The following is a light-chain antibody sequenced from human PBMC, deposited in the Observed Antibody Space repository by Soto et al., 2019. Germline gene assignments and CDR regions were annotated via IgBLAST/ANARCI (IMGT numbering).Light chain of an antibody. J-gene: IGKJ1*01. CDR3: QQYGGAPRT. V-gene: IGKV3-20*01. CDR1: QSVSNNY. Sequence: IVLTQSPGTLSLSPGERATLSCRASQSVSNNYLAWYQQKPGQAPRLLIYGASNRATGIPDRFSGSGSGTDFTLTISRLEPEDSAMYYCQQYGGAPRTFGQGTKVDIK. CDR2: GAS.